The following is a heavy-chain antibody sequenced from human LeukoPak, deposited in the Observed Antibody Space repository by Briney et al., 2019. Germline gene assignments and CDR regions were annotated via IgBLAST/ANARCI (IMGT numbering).Heavy chain of an antibody. J-gene: IGHJ4*02. V-gene: IGHV3-11*04. Sequence: QVQLQESGPGLVKPSETLSLACTVSGGSISGYYWSWIRQPPGKGLEWVSYISSSSNTMYYADSVKGRFTISRDNAKNSLYLQMNSLRDEDTAVYYCARAFDYWGQGTLVAVSS. CDR2: ISSSSNTM. CDR1: GGSISGYY. CDR3: ARAFDY.